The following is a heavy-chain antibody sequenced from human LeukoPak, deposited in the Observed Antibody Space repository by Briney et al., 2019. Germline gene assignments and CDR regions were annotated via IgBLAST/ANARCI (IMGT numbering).Heavy chain of an antibody. J-gene: IGHJ4*02. Sequence: GGSLRLSCAASGFTFSSGWMSWVRQAPGKGLEGVANIKQDGSEKYYVDSVKGRFTISRDNAKNSLYLQMNSLRAEDTAVYYCARRTYCGGDCYYEDYWGQGTLVTVSS. CDR1: GFTFSSGW. CDR3: ARRTYCGGDCYYEDY. D-gene: IGHD2-21*02. CDR2: IKQDGSEK. V-gene: IGHV3-7*03.